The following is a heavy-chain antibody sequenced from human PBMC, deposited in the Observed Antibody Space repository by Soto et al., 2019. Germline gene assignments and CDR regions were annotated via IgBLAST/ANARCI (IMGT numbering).Heavy chain of an antibody. J-gene: IGHJ4*02. CDR1: GFTFSSYE. Sequence: HPGGSLRLSCAGSGFTFSSYEMNWVRQAPGKGLEWVSYISTTADSIHYADSVRGRFTISRDNAKNSLYLQMNSLRAEDTAIYYCARNSGDYEVYWGQGTLVTVSS. CDR3: ARNSGDYEVY. V-gene: IGHV3-48*03. CDR2: ISTTADSI. D-gene: IGHD4-17*01.